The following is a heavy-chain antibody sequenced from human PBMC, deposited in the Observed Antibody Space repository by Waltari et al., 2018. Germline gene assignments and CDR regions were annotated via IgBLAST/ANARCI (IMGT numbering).Heavy chain of an antibody. CDR2: INHSGST. CDR3: ARRLNWNYGLYYFDY. D-gene: IGHD1-7*01. CDR1: GGSFSGYY. J-gene: IGHJ4*02. V-gene: IGHV4-34*01. Sequence: QVQLQQWGAGLLKPSETLSLTCAVYGGSFSGYYWSWIRQPPGKGLEWIGEINHSGSTNYNPSLKSRVTISVDTSKNQFSLKLSSVTAADTAVYYCARRLNWNYGLYYFDYWGQGTLVTVSS.